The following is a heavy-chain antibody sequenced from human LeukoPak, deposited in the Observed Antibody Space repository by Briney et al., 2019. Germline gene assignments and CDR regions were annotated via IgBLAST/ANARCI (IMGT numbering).Heavy chain of an antibody. CDR1: GGSFSGYY. V-gene: IGHV4-34*01. J-gene: IGHJ3*02. CDR3: ASLWPYQLSAFDI. Sequence: SETLSLTCAVYGGSFSGYYWTWVRQPPGKGLEWIGEINHSGSTNYNPSLKSRVTISVDTSKNQFSLKLSSVTAADTAVYYCASLWPYQLSAFDIWGQGTMVTVSS. CDR2: INHSGST. D-gene: IGHD2-2*01.